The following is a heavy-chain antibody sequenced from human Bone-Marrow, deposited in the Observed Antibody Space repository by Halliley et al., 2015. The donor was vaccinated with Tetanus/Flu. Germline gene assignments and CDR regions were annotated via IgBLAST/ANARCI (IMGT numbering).Heavy chain of an antibody. Sequence: NKYYADSVKVRFPISRDNSKNTLYLQMNSLRAEDTAVYYCAKPETYYDRSDYYQPAIYYFAFWGQGTLVTVSS. CDR3: AKPETYYDRSDYYQPAIYYFAF. J-gene: IGHJ4*02. D-gene: IGHD3-22*01. CDR2: NK. V-gene: IGHV3-30*02.